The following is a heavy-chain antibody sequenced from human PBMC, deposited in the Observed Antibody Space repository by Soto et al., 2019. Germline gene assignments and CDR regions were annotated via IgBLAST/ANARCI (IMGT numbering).Heavy chain of an antibody. CDR1: GFTFSSYS. CDR3: ARGPVWSGSGNWFDP. CDR2: ISSSSSTI. V-gene: IGHV3-48*01. Sequence: GGSLRLSCAASGFTFSSYSMNWVRQAPGKGLEWVSYISSSSSTIYYADSVKGRFTISRDNAKNSLYLQMNSLRAEDTAVYYCARGPVWSGSGNWFDPWGQGTLVTVSS. D-gene: IGHD3-3*01. J-gene: IGHJ5*02.